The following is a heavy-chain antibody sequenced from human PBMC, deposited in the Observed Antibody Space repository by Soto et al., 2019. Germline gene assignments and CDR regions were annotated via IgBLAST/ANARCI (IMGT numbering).Heavy chain of an antibody. CDR3: AVRNYFDSSDYFRFDY. J-gene: IGHJ4*02. CDR2: IYWDDDK. CDR1: GFSLTTSGVG. D-gene: IGHD3-22*01. Sequence: KESGPTLVTPTQTLTLTCTFSGFSLTTSGVGVGWIRQPPGKALEWLALIYWDDDKRYSPSLKSRLTITKDTSKNQVVLTMTNMDPVDTATYYCAVRNYFDSSDYFRFDYWGQGTLVTVSS. V-gene: IGHV2-5*02.